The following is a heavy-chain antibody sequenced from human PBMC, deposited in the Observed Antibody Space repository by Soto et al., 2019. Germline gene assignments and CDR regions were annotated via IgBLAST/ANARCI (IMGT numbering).Heavy chain of an antibody. D-gene: IGHD6-19*01. CDR2: IIPIFGTA. CDR1: GGTFSSYA. V-gene: IGHV1-69*13. CDR3: AGGFPLLSGGVAGGGGGDY. Sequence: GASVKVSCKASGGTFSSYAISWVRQAPGQGLEWMGGIIPIFGTANYAQKFQGRVTITADESTSTAYTELSSLRSEDTAVYYCAGGFPLLSGGVAGGGGGDYWGQGTLVTVSS. J-gene: IGHJ4*02.